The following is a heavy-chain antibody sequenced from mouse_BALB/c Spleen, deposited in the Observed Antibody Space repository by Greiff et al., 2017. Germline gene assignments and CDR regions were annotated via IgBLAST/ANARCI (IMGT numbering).Heavy chain of an antibody. D-gene: IGHD2-4*01. Sequence: QVQLQQSGPGLVQPSQSLSITCTVSGFSLTSYGVHWVRQSPGKGLEWLGVIWSGGSTDYNAAFISRLSISKDNSKSQVFFKMNSLQANDTAIYYCARIYYDYDERDYYAMDYWGQGTSVTVSS. J-gene: IGHJ4*01. V-gene: IGHV2-2*02. CDR1: GFSLTSYG. CDR3: ARIYYDYDERDYYAMDY. CDR2: IWSGGST.